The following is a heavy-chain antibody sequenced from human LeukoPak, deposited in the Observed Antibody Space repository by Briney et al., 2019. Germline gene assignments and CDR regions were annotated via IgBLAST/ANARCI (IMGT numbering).Heavy chain of an antibody. V-gene: IGHV3-30*04. D-gene: IGHD6-13*01. CDR1: GFTFSSYA. J-gene: IGHJ6*02. CDR2: ISYDGSTN. Sequence: GGSLRLSCAASGFTFSSYALHWVRQAPGKGLEWVEVISYDGSTNYYADSVKGRFTISRDNSKNTLYLQMNSLSAEDTAVYYCARDAGAARYHGMDVWGQGTTVTVPS. CDR3: ARDAGAARYHGMDV.